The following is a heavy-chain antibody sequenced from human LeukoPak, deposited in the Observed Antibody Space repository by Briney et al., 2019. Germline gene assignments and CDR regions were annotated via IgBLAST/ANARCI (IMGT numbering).Heavy chain of an antibody. D-gene: IGHD6-19*01. CDR1: GFTFSSYG. CDR3: AREYSSGWYYFDY. Sequence: GGSLRLSCAASGFTFSSYGMHWVRQAPGKGLEWVAVISYDGSNKYYADSVKGRFTISRDNSKNTLYLQMNSLRAEDTAVYYCAREYSSGWYYFDYWGQGTLVTVSS. CDR2: ISYDGSNK. J-gene: IGHJ4*02. V-gene: IGHV3-30*03.